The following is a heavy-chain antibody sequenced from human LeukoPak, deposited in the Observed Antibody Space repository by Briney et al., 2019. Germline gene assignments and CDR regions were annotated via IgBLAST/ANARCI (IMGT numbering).Heavy chain of an antibody. CDR2: ISDDSSFT. V-gene: IGHV3-23*01. Sequence: GGSLRLSCVASGLMFRSYAMNWVRQAPGKGLECISTISDDSSFTYYADSVKGRSAISRDDSKNTLYLQMNNLKVEDTAVYYCAKGRCSGVGCDSFHSWGQGALVTVSS. CDR1: GLMFRSYA. CDR3: AKGRCSGVGCDSFHS. D-gene: IGHD2-15*01. J-gene: IGHJ4*02.